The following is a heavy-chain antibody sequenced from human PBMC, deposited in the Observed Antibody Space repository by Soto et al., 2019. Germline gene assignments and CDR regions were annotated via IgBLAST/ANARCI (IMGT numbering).Heavy chain of an antibody. Sequence: QVQLVESGGGVVQPGTSLRLSCAPSGFTFSSSGMHWVRQAPGKGLEWVAIISYDGSNKYYADSVEGRFNISRDNSKNRLFLQMNSLRPEDTAVYYCAKDNPTIAYWGKGTLVTVSS. CDR1: GFTFSSSG. CDR3: AKDNPTIAY. J-gene: IGHJ4*02. D-gene: IGHD1-1*01. CDR2: ISYDGSNK. V-gene: IGHV3-30*18.